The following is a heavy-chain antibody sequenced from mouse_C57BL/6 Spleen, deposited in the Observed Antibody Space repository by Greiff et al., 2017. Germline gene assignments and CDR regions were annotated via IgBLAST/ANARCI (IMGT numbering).Heavy chain of an antibody. V-gene: IGHV5-12*01. J-gene: IGHJ2*01. CDR2: ISNGGGST. CDR1: GFTFSDYY. D-gene: IGHD2-2*01. CDR3: ARWLRGGYYFDY. Sequence: EVKLVESGGGLVQPGGSLKLSCAASGFTFSDYYMYWVRQTPEKRLEWVAYISNGGGSTYYPDTVKGRFTISRDNAKNTLYLQMSRLKSEDTAMYYCARWLRGGYYFDYWGQGTTLTVSS.